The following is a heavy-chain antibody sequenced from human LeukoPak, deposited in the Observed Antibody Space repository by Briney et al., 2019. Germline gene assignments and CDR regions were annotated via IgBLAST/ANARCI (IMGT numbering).Heavy chain of an antibody. J-gene: IGHJ4*02. CDR3: ASSEGIAAAGGFDY. Sequence: GGSLRPSCAASGFTFSSYSMNWVRQAPGKGLEWVSSISSSSSYIYYADSVKGRFTISRDDAKNSLYLQMNSLRAEDTAVYYCASSEGIAAAGGFDYWGQGTLVTVSS. CDR1: GFTFSSYS. V-gene: IGHV3-21*01. CDR2: ISSSSSYI. D-gene: IGHD6-13*01.